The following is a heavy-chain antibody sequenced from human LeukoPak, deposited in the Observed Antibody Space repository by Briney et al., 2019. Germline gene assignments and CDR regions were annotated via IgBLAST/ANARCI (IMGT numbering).Heavy chain of an antibody. J-gene: IGHJ4*02. V-gene: IGHV3-48*02. CDR1: GFTFSSYS. CDR2: ISRGRPTI. CDR3: VRDPEALDY. Sequence: PGGSLRLSCVASGFTFSSYSMNWVRQAPGKGPEWVSYISRGRPTIHYADSVKGRFTISRDNAKNSLYLQMNSLRDEDTAVYYCVRDPEALDYWGQGTLVTVSS.